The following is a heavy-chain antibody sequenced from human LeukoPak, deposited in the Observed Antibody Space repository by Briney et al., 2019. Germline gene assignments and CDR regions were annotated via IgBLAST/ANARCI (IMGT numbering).Heavy chain of an antibody. D-gene: IGHD2-2*01. CDR2: INSDGSST. J-gene: IGHJ6*02. CDR3: ANGDPGPADHPMNDYYYSLDV. CDR1: GFTFSSYW. Sequence: GGSLRLSCAASGFTFSSYWMHWVRQAPGKGLVWVSRINSDGSSTSYADSVKGRFTISRDNAKNTLYLQMNSLRAEDTAVYYCANGDPGPADHPMNDYYYSLDVWGQGTTVIVSS. V-gene: IGHV3-74*01.